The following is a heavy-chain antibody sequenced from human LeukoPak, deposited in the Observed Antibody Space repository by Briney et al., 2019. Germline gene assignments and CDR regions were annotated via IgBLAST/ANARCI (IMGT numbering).Heavy chain of an antibody. V-gene: IGHV3-7*01. CDR1: GSTFSSYW. Sequence: PGGSLRLSCAASGSTFSSYWMSWVRQAPGKGLEWVANIKQDGSEKYYVDSVKGRFTISRDNAKNSLYLQMNSLRAEDTAVYYCARDITSSSWYRTNYFDYWGQGTLVTVSS. D-gene: IGHD6-13*01. CDR2: IKQDGSEK. J-gene: IGHJ4*02. CDR3: ARDITSSSWYRTNYFDY.